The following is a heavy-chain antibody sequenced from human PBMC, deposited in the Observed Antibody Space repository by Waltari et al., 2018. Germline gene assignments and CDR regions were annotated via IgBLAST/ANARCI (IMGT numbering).Heavy chain of an antibody. CDR1: GYTFTGYY. V-gene: IGHV1-2*06. CDR2: INPHSGGT. Sequence: QVQLVQSGAEVKKPGASVKVSCKASGYTFTGYYMHWVRQAPGQGLALMVRINPHSGGTNYAQEFHVRVTMTRDTSISTAYMELSRLRSDDTALYYCGSSYCSSTSCFNWFDPWGQGTLVIVSS. CDR3: GSSYCSSTSCFNWFDP. D-gene: IGHD2-2*01. J-gene: IGHJ5*02.